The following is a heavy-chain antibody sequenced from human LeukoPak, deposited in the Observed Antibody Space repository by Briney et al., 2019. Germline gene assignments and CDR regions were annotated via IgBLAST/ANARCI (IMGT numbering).Heavy chain of an antibody. V-gene: IGHV4-4*07. CDR2: IHTSGST. D-gene: IGHD3-3*01. Sequence: SETLSLTCTDSGGSIGPYYWRWIRQPAGKGLEWIGRIHTSGSTDYNPSLKSRVTLSLDTSKSQLSLRLISVTAADTALYYCARGFAASGGFYYFDYWGQGILVTVFS. CDR3: ARGFAASGGFYYFDY. J-gene: IGHJ4*02. CDR1: GGSIGPYY.